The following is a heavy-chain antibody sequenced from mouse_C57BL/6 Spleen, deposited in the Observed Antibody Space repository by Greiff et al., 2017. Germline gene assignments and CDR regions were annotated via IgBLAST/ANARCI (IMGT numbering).Heavy chain of an antibody. J-gene: IGHJ2*01. CDR1: GFSLTSYG. CDR2: IWSGGST. CDR3: ARIGPGYFDY. D-gene: IGHD2-14*01. Sequence: VKLMESGPGLVQPSQSLSITCTVSGFSLTSYGVHWVRQSPGKGLEWLGVIWSGGSTDYNAAFISRLSISKDNSKSQVFFKMNSLQADDTAIYYCARIGPGYFDYWGQGTTLTVSS. V-gene: IGHV2-2*01.